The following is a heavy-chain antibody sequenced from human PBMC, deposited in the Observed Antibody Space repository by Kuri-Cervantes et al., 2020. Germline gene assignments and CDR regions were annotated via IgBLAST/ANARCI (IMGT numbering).Heavy chain of an antibody. CDR2: INPNSGGT. D-gene: IGHD2-2*01. V-gene: IGHV1-2*02. Sequence: ASVKVSCKASGYTFTGYYMHWVRQAPGQGLEWMGWINPNSGGTNYAQKFQGRVTMTRDTSISTAYMELSRLRSDDTAVYYCATSLTQPRDCSGTSCYFDYWGQGTLVTVSS. CDR3: ATSLTQPRDCSGTSCYFDY. CDR1: GYTFTGYY. J-gene: IGHJ4*02.